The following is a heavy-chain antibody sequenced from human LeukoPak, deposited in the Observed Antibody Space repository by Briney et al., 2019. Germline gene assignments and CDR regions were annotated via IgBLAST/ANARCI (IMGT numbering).Heavy chain of an antibody. CDR1: GYTFTSYG. CDR2: ISAYNGNT. Sequence: ASVQVSCQASGYTFTSYGISWVRQAPGQGLEWMGWISAYNGNTNYAQKLQGRVTMTRDTSTSTVYMELSSLRSEDTAVYYCARGERYFDWLLSDWGQGTLVTVSS. J-gene: IGHJ4*02. V-gene: IGHV1-18*01. D-gene: IGHD3-9*01. CDR3: ARGERYFDWLLSD.